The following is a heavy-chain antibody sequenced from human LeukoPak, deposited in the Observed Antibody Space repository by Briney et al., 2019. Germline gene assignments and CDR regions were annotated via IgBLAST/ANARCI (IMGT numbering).Heavy chain of an antibody. CDR3: ARDGVKTVTGRWGWFDP. J-gene: IGHJ5*02. CDR2: IYYSGST. Sequence: SETLSLTCPVSGDSITTYYWSWIRQPPGQGLEWIGHIYYSGSTNYNPSLKSRVAISVDTSKNQFSLKLTSVTAADTAVYYCARDGVKTVTGRWGWFDPWGQGTLVTVSS. D-gene: IGHD4-17*01. CDR1: GDSITTYY. V-gene: IGHV4-59*01.